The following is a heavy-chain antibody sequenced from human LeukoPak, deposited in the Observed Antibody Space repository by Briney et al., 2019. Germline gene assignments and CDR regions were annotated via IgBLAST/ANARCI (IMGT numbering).Heavy chain of an antibody. CDR2: ISGSGDST. J-gene: IGHJ4*02. Sequence: TGGSLRLSCAASGFTFINSAMNWVRQGPGKGLEWVSGISGSGDSTYYAGSVEGRFTISRDSSNNTLFLQINSLRAADTAAYYCAKGRSADITAAINYWGQGTLVTVSS. CDR3: AKGRSADITAAINY. V-gene: IGHV3-23*01. D-gene: IGHD6-25*01. CDR1: GFTFINSA.